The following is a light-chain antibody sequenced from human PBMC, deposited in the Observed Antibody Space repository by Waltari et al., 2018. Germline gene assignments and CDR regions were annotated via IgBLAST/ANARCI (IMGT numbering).Light chain of an antibody. J-gene: IGKJ2*01. V-gene: IGKV3-20*01. CDR2: GAS. CDR1: QSVSNNY. Sequence: EIVLTQSPDTLSLSPGERATLYCRAGQSVSNNYLAWYQHKPGQAPRLLIYGASTRATGIPGRFTGSGSGTEFTLTITRLEAEDFAVYFCQQYGRSLRTFGQGTKLEIK. CDR3: QQYGRSLRT.